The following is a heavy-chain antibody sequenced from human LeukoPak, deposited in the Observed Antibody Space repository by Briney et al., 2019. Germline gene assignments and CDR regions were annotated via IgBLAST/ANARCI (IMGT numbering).Heavy chain of an antibody. D-gene: IGHD3-10*01. J-gene: IGHJ6*02. CDR1: GFSFSSFA. V-gene: IGHV3-23*01. Sequence: PGGSLRLSCAASGFSFSSFAMTWVRQAPGKGLEWVSSITGGHYATYNTDSVKGRFTISRDNSKNTLYLQMNSLRAEDTAVYYCARDRILWFGELSNYGMDVWGQGTTVTVSS. CDR3: ARDRILWFGELSNYGMDV. CDR2: ITGGHYAT.